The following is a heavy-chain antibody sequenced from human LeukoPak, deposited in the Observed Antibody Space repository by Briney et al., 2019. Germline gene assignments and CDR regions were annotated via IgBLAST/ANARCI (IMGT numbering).Heavy chain of an antibody. V-gene: IGHV3-23*01. CDR3: ARYYCNSTSCHYFDY. CDR1: VLSFNSHG. D-gene: IGHD2-2*01. Sequence: PGWSLRLSCAASVLSFNSHGMCWVRQAPAGALEGVSSISIGGDTTYSDSVPGRFTISRDNSKNTLYLHIDSLRAGDTAIYYFARYYCNSTSCHYFDYWGQGTLVTVS. CDR2: ISIGGDTT. J-gene: IGHJ4*02.